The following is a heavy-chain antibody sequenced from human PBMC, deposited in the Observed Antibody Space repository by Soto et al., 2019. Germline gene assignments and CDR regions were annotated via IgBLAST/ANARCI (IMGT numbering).Heavy chain of an antibody. CDR2: ISSSSSYI. CDR3: ARDVEAAADPYSYYYGLDV. D-gene: IGHD6-13*01. V-gene: IGHV3-21*01. J-gene: IGHJ6*02. CDR1: GFTFSSYS. Sequence: EVQLVESGGGLVKPGGSLRLSCAASGFTFSSYSMNWVRQAPGKGLEWVSSISSSSSYIYYEDSVKGRFTISRDNAKNSLYLQMNSLRAEDTAVYYCARDVEAAADPYSYYYGLDVWGQGTTVTVSS.